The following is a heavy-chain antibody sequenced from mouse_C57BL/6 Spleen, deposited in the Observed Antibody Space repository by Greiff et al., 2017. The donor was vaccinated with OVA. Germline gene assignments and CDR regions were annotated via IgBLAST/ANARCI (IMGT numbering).Heavy chain of an antibody. CDR2: IDPANGNT. CDR1: GFNIKNTY. Sequence: EVQLQQSVAELARPGASVKLSCTASGFNIKNTYMHWVKQRPEQGLEWIGRIDPANGNTKYAPKFQGKATITADTSSNTAYLQLSSLTSEDTAIYYCARGITTVVATHWYFDVWGAGTTVTVSS. V-gene: IGHV14-3*01. J-gene: IGHJ1*01. D-gene: IGHD1-1*01. CDR3: ARGITTVVATHWYFDV.